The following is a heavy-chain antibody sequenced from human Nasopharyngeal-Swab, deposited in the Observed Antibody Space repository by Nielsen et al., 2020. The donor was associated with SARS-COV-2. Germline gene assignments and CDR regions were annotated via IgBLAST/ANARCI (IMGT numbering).Heavy chain of an antibody. CDR1: GDSISTNSYY. J-gene: IGHJ4*02. D-gene: IGHD2-15*01. CDR2: IFHRGSA. CDR3: ARRTSGYCAAGSCHLYYFDS. V-gene: IGHV4-39*01. Sequence: SETLSLTCTVSGDSISTNSYYWAWIRQSPGKGLEWIGSIFHRGSAYYNPSLKSRVTLSVDTTKNQFSLKLRSVTAADTAVYFCARRTSGYCAAGSCHLYYFDSWGQGTLVTVSS.